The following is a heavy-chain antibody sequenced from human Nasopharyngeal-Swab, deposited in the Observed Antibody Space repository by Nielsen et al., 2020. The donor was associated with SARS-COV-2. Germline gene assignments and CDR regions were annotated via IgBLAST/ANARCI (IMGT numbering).Heavy chain of an antibody. V-gene: IGHV4-34*01. D-gene: IGHD3-22*01. CDR2: SNHSGST. Sequence: SETLSLTCAVYGGSFSGYYWSWIRQPPGKGLEWIGESNHSGSTNYNPPLKSRVTISVDTSKNQFSLKLSSVTAADTAVYYCARGAAGYYDSSGYPYFDYWGQGTLVTVSS. CDR3: ARGAAGYYDSSGYPYFDY. J-gene: IGHJ4*02. CDR1: GGSFSGYY.